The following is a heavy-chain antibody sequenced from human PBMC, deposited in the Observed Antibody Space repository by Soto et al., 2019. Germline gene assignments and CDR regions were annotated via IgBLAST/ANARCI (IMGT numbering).Heavy chain of an antibody. CDR3: ARGGYSYDNYYYYGMDV. Sequence: GASVKVSCKASGYTFTSYGISWVRQAPGQGLEWMGWISAYNGNTNYAQKLQGRVTMTTDTSTSTAYMELRSLRSDDTAVYYCARGGYSYDNYYYYGMDVWGQGTTVTVSS. CDR2: ISAYNGNT. V-gene: IGHV1-18*01. CDR1: GYTFTSYG. J-gene: IGHJ6*02. D-gene: IGHD5-18*01.